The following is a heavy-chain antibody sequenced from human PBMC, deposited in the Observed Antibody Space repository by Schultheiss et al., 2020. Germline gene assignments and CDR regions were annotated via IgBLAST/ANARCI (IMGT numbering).Heavy chain of an antibody. Sequence: SLKISCAASGFTFSSYGMHWVRQAPGKGLEWVAVISYDGSNKYYADSVKGRFTISRDNSKNTLYLQMNSLKTEDTAVYYCTTEALIVVVPAALGWGQGTLVTVAS. V-gene: IGHV3-30*03. J-gene: IGHJ4*02. D-gene: IGHD2-2*01. CDR2: ISYDGSNK. CDR1: GFTFSSYG. CDR3: TTEALIVVVPAALG.